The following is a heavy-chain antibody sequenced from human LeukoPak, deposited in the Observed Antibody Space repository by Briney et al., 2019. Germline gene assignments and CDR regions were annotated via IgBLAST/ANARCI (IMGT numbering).Heavy chain of an antibody. Sequence: ASVKVSCKASGYTFTSYDINWVRQATGQGLEWMGWMNPNSSNTGYAQKFQGRVTMTRNTSISTAYMELSSLRSEDTAVYYCATFRGYSYGYLVYWGQGTLVTVSS. D-gene: IGHD5-18*01. CDR2: MNPNSSNT. CDR1: GYTFTSYD. V-gene: IGHV1-8*01. CDR3: ATFRGYSYGYLVY. J-gene: IGHJ4*02.